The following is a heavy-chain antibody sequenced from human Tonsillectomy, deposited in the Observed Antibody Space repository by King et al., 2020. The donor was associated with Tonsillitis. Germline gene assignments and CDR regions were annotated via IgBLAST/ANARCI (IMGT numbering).Heavy chain of an antibody. D-gene: IGHD5-18*01. CDR2: NSGSGGST. CDR3: AKEGGYSYGYYYYYYMDV. Sequence: QLVQSGGGLVQPGGSLRLSCAASGFTFSSYAMSWVRQAPGKGLEWVSANSGSGGSTYYADSVKGRFTISRDNSKNTLYLQMNSLRAEDTAVYYCAKEGGYSYGYYYYYYMDVWGKGTTVTVSS. CDR1: GFTFSSYA. V-gene: IGHV3-23*04. J-gene: IGHJ6*03.